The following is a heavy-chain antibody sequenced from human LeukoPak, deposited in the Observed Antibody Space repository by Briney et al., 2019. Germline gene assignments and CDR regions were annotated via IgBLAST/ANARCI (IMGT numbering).Heavy chain of an antibody. Sequence: PGGSLRLSCAASGFTFSTYTMNWVRQAPGKGPEWVSCISSGSNYVYYADSVKGRFTISRDNAKNSLYLQMNSLRAEDTAVYYCAKDLDVDTAMVFDYWGQGTLVTVSS. D-gene: IGHD5-18*01. CDR1: GFTFSTYT. CDR2: ISSGSNYV. V-gene: IGHV3-21*04. J-gene: IGHJ4*02. CDR3: AKDLDVDTAMVFDY.